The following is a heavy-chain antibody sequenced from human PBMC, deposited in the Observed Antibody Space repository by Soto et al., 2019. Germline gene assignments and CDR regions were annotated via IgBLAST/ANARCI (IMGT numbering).Heavy chain of an antibody. Sequence: PGGSLRLSCAASGFTFSSYGMHWVRQAPGKGLEWVAVISYDGSNKYYADSVKGRFTISRDNSKNTLYLQMNSLRAEDTAVYYCAKAPRVRGNYYYYRMDVWGQGTTVTVSS. CDR2: ISYDGSNK. V-gene: IGHV3-30*18. J-gene: IGHJ6*02. CDR1: GFTFSSYG. D-gene: IGHD3-10*01. CDR3: AKAPRVRGNYYYYRMDV.